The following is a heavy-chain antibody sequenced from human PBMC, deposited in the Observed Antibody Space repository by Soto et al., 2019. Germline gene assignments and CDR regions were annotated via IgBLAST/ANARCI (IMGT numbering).Heavy chain of an antibody. CDR3: AIEDITVIRGFTRPNNWFAP. J-gene: IGHJ5*02. Sequence: SVKVSFKASGGTLSKYAINWVRQAPGQGLEWMGGIIPMSGTTNDAQKFEGRLTITADESTSTVFMELSGLRPEDTAVYYCAIEDITVIRGFTRPNNWFAPWGQGTLVTVSS. CDR2: IIPMSGTT. D-gene: IGHD3-10*01. V-gene: IGHV1-69*13. CDR1: GGTLSKYA.